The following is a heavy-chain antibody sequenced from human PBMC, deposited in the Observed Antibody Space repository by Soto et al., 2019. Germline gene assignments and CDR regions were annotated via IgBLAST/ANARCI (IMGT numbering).Heavy chain of an antibody. J-gene: IGHJ4*02. V-gene: IGHV4-30-4*01. D-gene: IGHD3-22*01. CDR1: GGSISSGDYY. Sequence: SETLSLTCTVSGGSISSGDYYWSWIRQPPGKGLEWIGYIYYSGSTYYNPSLKSRVTISVDTSKNQFSLKLSSVTAADTAVYYCARVSDSSGYYLDYWGQGTLVTVSS. CDR3: ARVSDSSGYYLDY. CDR2: IYYSGST.